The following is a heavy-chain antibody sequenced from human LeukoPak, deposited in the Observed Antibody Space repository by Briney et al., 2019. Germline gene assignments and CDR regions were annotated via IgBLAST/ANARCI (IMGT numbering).Heavy chain of an antibody. D-gene: IGHD1-7*01. V-gene: IGHV3-74*01. CDR3: ARGLARELTVPDY. J-gene: IGHJ4*02. CDR2: INSDGSTT. Sequence: GGSLRLSCAASGFTFTNSWMHWVRQAPGKGLVWVSHINSDGSTTAYADSVKGRFTISRDNAKNSLYLQMNSLRAEDTAVYYCARGLARELTVPDYWGQGTLVTVSS. CDR1: GFTFTNSW.